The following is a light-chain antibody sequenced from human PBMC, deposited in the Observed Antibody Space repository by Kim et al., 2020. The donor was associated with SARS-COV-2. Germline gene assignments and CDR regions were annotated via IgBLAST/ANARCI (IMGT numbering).Light chain of an antibody. CDR2: GQN. CDR1: SIRGFS. CDR3: NSRDSSGNHV. Sequence: ALGQTVRITGQGASIRGFSPSWYQQKPGQAPVLVIYGQNNRPAGIPDRFSGSSSGNTGSLTITGAQAEDEADYYCNSRDSSGNHVFGLGTKVTVL. J-gene: IGLJ1*01. V-gene: IGLV3-19*01.